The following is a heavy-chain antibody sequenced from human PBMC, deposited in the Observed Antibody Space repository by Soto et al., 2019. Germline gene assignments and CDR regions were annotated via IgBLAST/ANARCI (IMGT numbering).Heavy chain of an antibody. D-gene: IGHD2-15*01. CDR3: AREVGNMDV. CDR1: GYTFTTYG. V-gene: IGHV1-18*04. J-gene: IGHJ6*02. CDR2: VSPYNGDT. Sequence: ASVKVSCKAFGYTFTTYGINWVRQAPGQGLEWMGWVSPYNGDTTYAQKVQGRVTMTTDTSTRTAYLELRSLRFDDTAVYYCAREVGNMDVRRQGTTVTVSS.